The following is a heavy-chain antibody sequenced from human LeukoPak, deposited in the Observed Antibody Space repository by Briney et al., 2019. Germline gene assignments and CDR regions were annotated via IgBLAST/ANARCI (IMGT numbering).Heavy chain of an antibody. V-gene: IGHV4-4*02. CDR2: IYHRGST. J-gene: IGHJ4*02. CDR3: ARDGGYGDSGFDY. Sequence: PSETLSLTCAVSGVSISSDNWWSWVRPPPGKGLEWIGEIYHRGSTNYNPSLKSRVTISVDKSKKQFSLKLSSVTAADTAVYYCARDGGYGDSGFDYWGQGTLVTVSS. D-gene: IGHD4-17*01. CDR1: GVSISSDNW.